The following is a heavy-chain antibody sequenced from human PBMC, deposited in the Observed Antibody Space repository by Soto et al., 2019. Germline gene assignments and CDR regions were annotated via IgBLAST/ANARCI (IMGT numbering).Heavy chain of an antibody. CDR3: AKDPPLTLTPALAPVDY. CDR2: ISGSGGST. D-gene: IGHD6-19*01. Sequence: PGGLMRLSCAASGFTISNHAMRWVSQAPGKGLEWVSAISGSGGSTYYADSVKGRFTISRDNSKNTLYLQMNSLRAEDTAVYYCAKDPPLTLTPALAPVDYWGQGTLVTVSS. CDR1: GFTISNHA. J-gene: IGHJ4*02. V-gene: IGHV3-23*01.